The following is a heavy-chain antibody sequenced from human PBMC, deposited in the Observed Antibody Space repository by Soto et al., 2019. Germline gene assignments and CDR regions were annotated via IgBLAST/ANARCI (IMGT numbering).Heavy chain of an antibody. CDR1: GYSFISFP. CDR3: ARGGGLDD. J-gene: IGHJ4*02. CDR2: INAANGYT. V-gene: IGHV1-3*01. Sequence: VQLVQSGAEVKKPGASVKVSCKASGYSFISFPIHWVRQAPGQGLECMGWINAANGYTRYSQKFQGRVTITRDTPATTAYMDLSSLTSEDTAVYYCARGGGLDDWGQGTLITVSS. D-gene: IGHD3-10*01.